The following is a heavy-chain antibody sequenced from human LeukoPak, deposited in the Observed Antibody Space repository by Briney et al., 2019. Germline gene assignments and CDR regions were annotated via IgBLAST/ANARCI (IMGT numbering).Heavy chain of an antibody. CDR2: ISYDGSNE. CDR1: GFTFSRYA. V-gene: IGHV3-30*04. J-gene: IGHJ6*03. D-gene: IGHD3-10*01. Sequence: GSLRLSCAASGFTFSRYAMHWVRQTPGKRLEWAAVISYDGSNEYYTDSVKGRFTISRDNSKNTLYLQMNNLEAEDTAVYYCARGSKLLWFGDMDVWGKGTTVTVSS. CDR3: ARGSKLLWFGDMDV.